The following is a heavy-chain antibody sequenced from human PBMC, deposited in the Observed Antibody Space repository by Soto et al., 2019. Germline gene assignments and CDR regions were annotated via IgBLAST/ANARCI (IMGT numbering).Heavy chain of an antibody. D-gene: IGHD2-15*01. V-gene: IGHV4-34*01. J-gene: IGHJ5*02. Sequence: QVQLQQWGAGLLKPSETLSLTCAVYGGSFSGYYWSWIRQPPGQGLEWIGEINHSGSTNYNPYLKSRFTISVDTPKNQFYLKLSSVTAADTAVYYCARPQRRYCSGGSCPNNWFDPWGQGTLVTVSS. CDR3: ARPQRRYCSGGSCPNNWFDP. CDR1: GGSFSGYY. CDR2: INHSGST.